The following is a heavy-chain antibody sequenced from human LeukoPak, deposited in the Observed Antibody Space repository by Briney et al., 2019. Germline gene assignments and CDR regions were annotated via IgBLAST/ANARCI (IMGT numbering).Heavy chain of an antibody. Sequence: SETLSLTCTVSGGSISSYYWSWIRQPPGKGLEWIGYIYYSGSTNYNPSLKSRVTISVDTSKNQFSLKLSSVTAADTAVYYCARRAGYSSENRFDPWGQGTLVTVSS. CDR3: ARRAGYSSENRFDP. CDR1: GGSISSYY. V-gene: IGHV4-59*08. J-gene: IGHJ5*02. D-gene: IGHD6-19*01. CDR2: IYYSGST.